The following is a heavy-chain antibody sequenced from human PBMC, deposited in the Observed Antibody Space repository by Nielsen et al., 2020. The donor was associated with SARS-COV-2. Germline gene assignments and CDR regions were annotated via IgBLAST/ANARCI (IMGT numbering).Heavy chain of an antibody. CDR2: VYPGDSDT. J-gene: IGHJ2*01. CDR3: AKQRFSGTFDYYFDL. CDR1: GYSSGYSFTTYW. Sequence: GGSLRLSCKGSGYSSGYSFTTYWIAWVRQMPGKGLEWMGIVYPGDSDTRYSPSFQGQVTISADKSSSTAFLQWSSLKASDTAMYYCAKQRFSGTFDYYFDLWGRGTQVTVSS. V-gene: IGHV5-51*01. D-gene: IGHD1-26*01.